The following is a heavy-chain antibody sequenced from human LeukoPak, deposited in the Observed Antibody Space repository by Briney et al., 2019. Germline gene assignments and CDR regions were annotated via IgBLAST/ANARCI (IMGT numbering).Heavy chain of an antibody. V-gene: IGHV1-69*01. Sequence: SVKVSCKASGGTFSSYTISWVRQAPGQGLEWMGGIIPIFGTANYAQKFQGRVTITADESTSTAYMELSSLRSEDTAVYYCAREAGVPATAIDYFDYWGQGTLVTVSS. CDR3: AREAGVPATAIDYFDY. J-gene: IGHJ4*02. D-gene: IGHD2-21*02. CDR1: GGTFSSYT. CDR2: IIPIFGTA.